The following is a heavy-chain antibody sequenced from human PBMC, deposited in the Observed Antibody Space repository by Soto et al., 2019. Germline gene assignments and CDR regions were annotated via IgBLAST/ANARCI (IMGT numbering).Heavy chain of an antibody. CDR1: GHTFTGYY. CDR2: INPNSGGT. J-gene: IGHJ4*02. V-gene: IGHV1-2*04. D-gene: IGHD5-12*01. CDR3: ARDLVPGYTGFSDY. Sequence: ASVKVSCKASGHTFTGYYMHWVRQAPGQGLEWMGWINPNSGGTNYAQTFQGWVTMTRDTSISTAYMELSRLRSDDTAVYYCARDLVPGYTGFSDYWGQGTLVTVSS.